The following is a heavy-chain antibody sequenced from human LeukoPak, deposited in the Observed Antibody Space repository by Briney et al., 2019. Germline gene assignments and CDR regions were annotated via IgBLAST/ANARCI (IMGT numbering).Heavy chain of an antibody. Sequence: ASVKVSCKASGYTFNGYYMFWVRQAPGQGLEWMGWINPNSGGTNYAQKFQGRVTITADKSTSTAYMELSSLRSEDTAVYYCARDYYDSSGYYHLYYFDYWGQGTLVTVSS. CDR2: INPNSGGT. V-gene: IGHV1-2*02. D-gene: IGHD3-22*01. CDR1: GYTFNGYY. J-gene: IGHJ4*02. CDR3: ARDYYDSSGYYHLYYFDY.